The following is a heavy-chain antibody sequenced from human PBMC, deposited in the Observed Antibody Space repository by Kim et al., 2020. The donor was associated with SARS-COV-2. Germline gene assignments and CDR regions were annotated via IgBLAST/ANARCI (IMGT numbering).Heavy chain of an antibody. D-gene: IGHD2-15*01. Sequence: YYSGSTYYHPALKSRVTISVDTSKNQFALKLSSVTAADTAVYYCARDLGGWGQGTLVTVSS. V-gene: IGHV4-39*06. CDR3: ARDLGG. CDR2: YYSGST. J-gene: IGHJ4*02.